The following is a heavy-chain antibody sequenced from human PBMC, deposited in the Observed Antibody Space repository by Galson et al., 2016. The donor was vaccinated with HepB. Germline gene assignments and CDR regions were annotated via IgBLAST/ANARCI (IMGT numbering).Heavy chain of an antibody. CDR3: AKIWGKSSGWYGSSYFQYGMDV. CDR1: GFTFSSYA. CDR2: ISGSGDLK. D-gene: IGHD6-19*01. Sequence: SLRLSCAASGFTFSSYAMSWVRQAPGKGLEWVSGISGSGDLKYYADSVKGRFTISRDNPKNTLHLQMKSRRVDDTAVYYCAKIWGKSSGWYGSSYFQYGMDVWCQGTTVSVS. J-gene: IGHJ6*02. V-gene: IGHV3-23*01.